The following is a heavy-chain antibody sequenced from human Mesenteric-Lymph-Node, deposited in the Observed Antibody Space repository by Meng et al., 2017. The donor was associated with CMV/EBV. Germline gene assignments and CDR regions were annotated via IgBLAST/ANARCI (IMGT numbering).Heavy chain of an antibody. CDR1: GFTVPSNY. J-gene: IGHJ4*02. Sequence: GGSLRLSCAAAGFTVPSNYMNWVRQAPGKGLEWVSVIYSDGNTDYADSVKGRFTISRDNSKNTLYLQMNSLRADDTAVYYCARGGISGFDYWGQGTLVTVS. V-gene: IGHV3-53*01. CDR3: ARGGISGFDY. CDR2: IYSDGNT. D-gene: IGHD3-10*01.